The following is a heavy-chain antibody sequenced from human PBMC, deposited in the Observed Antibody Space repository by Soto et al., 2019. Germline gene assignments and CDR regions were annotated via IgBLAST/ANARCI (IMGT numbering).Heavy chain of an antibody. CDR2: ISAGGRSI. Sequence: EVQLVESGGGLVKPGGSLRVSCAASGFSFTSYTMNWVRQAPGKGLEWVASISAGGRSIYYADSLKGRSTVSRDNAKSSLYLQMNSLRAYDTAVQYCARSTPGNPFDIWGQGTMVTVSS. J-gene: IGHJ3*02. CDR3: ARSTPGNPFDI. V-gene: IGHV3-21*01. CDR1: GFSFTSYT. D-gene: IGHD3-10*01.